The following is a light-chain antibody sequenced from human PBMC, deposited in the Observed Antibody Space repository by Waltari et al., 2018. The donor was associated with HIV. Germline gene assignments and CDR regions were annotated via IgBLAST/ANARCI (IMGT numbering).Light chain of an antibody. J-gene: IGLJ2*01. CDR1: NNDVGFSDY. CDR3: CAYAGSYSVV. V-gene: IGLV2-11*01. CDR2: YVS. Sequence: QSALTQPRSMSGSPGQSVTISCTGTNNDVGFSDYVSWFQQHPGKVPKRIMSYVSKRPPGVPDRFSGSKSDNTASLTISGLQPEDEAHYYCCAYAGSYSVVFGGGTKLTVL.